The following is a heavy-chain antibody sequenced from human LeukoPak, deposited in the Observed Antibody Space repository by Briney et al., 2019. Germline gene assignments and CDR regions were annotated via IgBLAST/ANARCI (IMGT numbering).Heavy chain of an antibody. CDR3: AKEGSSGWSCFDY. J-gene: IGHJ4*02. V-gene: IGHV3-30*18. D-gene: IGHD6-19*01. CDR1: GFTFSSYG. CDR2: ISYDGSNK. Sequence: GGSLRLSCAASGFTFSSYGMHWVRQAPGKGLEGVAAISYDGSNKYYADSVKGRFTISRDNSKNTLYLQMNSLRAEDTAVYYCAKEGSSGWSCFDYWGQGTLVTVPS.